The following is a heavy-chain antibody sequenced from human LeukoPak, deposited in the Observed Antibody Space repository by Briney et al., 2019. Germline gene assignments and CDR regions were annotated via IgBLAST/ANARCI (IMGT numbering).Heavy chain of an antibody. Sequence: SDTLSLTCAVSGGSFSGYYWSWIRQPPGKGLESIGEINHSGSTNYNPSLKSRVTISVDTSKNQFSLKLSSVTAADTAVYYCARGNPEETRGDYWGQGTLVTVSS. CDR3: ARGNPEETRGDY. CDR1: GGSFSGYY. D-gene: IGHD3-10*01. CDR2: INHSGST. V-gene: IGHV4-34*01. J-gene: IGHJ4*02.